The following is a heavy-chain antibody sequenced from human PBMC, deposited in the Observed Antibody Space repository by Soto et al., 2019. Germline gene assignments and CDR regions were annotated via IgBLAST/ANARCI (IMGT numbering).Heavy chain of an antibody. CDR3: ASSSGYKTYYGMDV. Sequence: QLQLQESGPGLVKPSETLSLTCTVSGGSISSSSYYWGWIRQPPGKGLEWIGSIYYSGSTYYNPSLKGRVTXXVXTXXNQFSLKLSSVTAADTAVYYCASSSGYKTYYGMDVWGQGTTVTVSS. J-gene: IGHJ6*02. V-gene: IGHV4-39*01. CDR1: GGSISSSSYY. CDR2: IYYSGST. D-gene: IGHD5-12*01.